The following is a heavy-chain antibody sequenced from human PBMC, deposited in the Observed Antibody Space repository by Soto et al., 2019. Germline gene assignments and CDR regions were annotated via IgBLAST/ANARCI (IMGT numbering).Heavy chain of an antibody. CDR2: INHSGST. CDR3: ARVDWNYVNWFDP. D-gene: IGHD1-7*01. J-gene: IGHJ5*02. Sequence: SETLSLTCAVYGGSFSGYYWSWIRQPPGKGLEWIGEINHSGSTNYNPSLKSRVTISVDTSKNQFSLKLSSVTAADTAVYYCARVDWNYVNWFDPWGQGTLVTVSS. V-gene: IGHV4-34*01. CDR1: GGSFSGYY.